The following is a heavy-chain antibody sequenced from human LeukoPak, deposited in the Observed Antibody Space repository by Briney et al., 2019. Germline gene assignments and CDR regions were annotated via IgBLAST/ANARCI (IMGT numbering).Heavy chain of an antibody. D-gene: IGHD3-10*01. CDR2: IITIFGTA. V-gene: IGHV1-69*05. J-gene: IGHJ3*02. CDR3: AAAGYYGSGSSFDAFDI. Sequence: SVKVSCKASGGTFSSYAISWVRQAPGQGLEWMGRIITIFGTANYAQKFQGRVTITTAESTSTAYMELSSLRSEDTAVYYCAAAGYYGSGSSFDAFDIWGQGTMVTVSS. CDR1: GGTFSSYA.